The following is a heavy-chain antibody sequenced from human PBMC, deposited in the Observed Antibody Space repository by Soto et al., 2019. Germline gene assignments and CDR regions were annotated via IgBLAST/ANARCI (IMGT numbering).Heavy chain of an antibody. D-gene: IGHD3-3*01. CDR3: VRGPSDHKLRLVEWPYGDY. V-gene: IGHV3-53*01. Sequence: GGSLRLSCVASGFIVSSNQMSWVRQAPGKGLEWVSVIYSGHTIYYADSVEGRFTISRDDSKNTLYLQMNSLRVEVTAVYYCVRGPSDHKLRLVEWPYGDYWGQGALVTVSS. CDR2: IYSGHTI. J-gene: IGHJ4*02. CDR1: GFIVSSNQ.